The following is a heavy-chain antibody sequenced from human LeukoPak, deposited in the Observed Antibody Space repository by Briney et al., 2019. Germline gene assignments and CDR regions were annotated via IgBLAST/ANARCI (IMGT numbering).Heavy chain of an antibody. CDR2: ISYDGSNK. V-gene: IGHV3-30*03. CDR1: GFTFSSYG. D-gene: IGHD6-13*01. Sequence: GGSLRLSCAASGFTFSSYGMHWVRQAPGKGLEWVAVISYDGSNKYYADSVKGRFTISRDNSKNTLYLQMNSLRAEDTAVYYCARDLTYSSSSAFDIWGQGTMVTVSS. CDR3: ARDLTYSSSSAFDI. J-gene: IGHJ3*02.